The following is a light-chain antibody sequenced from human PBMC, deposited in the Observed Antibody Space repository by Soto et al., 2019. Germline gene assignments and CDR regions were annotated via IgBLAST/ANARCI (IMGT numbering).Light chain of an antibody. CDR1: QGISSY. V-gene: IGKV1-8*01. J-gene: IGKJ5*01. CDR2: EAS. Sequence: AIRMTQSPSSFSASTGDGFTITCRASQGISSYLAWYQQKPGKAPKLMIYEASTLQSGVPSRFSGSGSGTEFTLTISGLLPEDFATYHCQQLNTLPFTFGQGTRLENK. CDR3: QQLNTLPFT.